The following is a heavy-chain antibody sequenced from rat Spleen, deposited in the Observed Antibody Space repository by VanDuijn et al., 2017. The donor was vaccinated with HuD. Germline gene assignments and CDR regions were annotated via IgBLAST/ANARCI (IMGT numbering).Heavy chain of an antibody. Sequence: EVQLVESDGGFVQPGRSLKLSCAASGFTVSDFYMAWVRQAPTEGLEWVATFSFDGRTTYYRDSVKGRFIISRDNAKNTLYLQMNSLRSEDTATYYCTRGGYYRYWGQGVMVTVSS. J-gene: IGHJ2*01. V-gene: IGHV5-20*01. CDR2: FSFDGRTT. CDR1: GFTVSDFY. D-gene: IGHD1-1*01. CDR3: TRGGYYRY.